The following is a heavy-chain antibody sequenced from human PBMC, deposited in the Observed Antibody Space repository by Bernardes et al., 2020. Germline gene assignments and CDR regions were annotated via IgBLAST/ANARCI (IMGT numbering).Heavy chain of an antibody. CDR1: GFTFSSYG. CDR2: IWYDGSNK. CDR3: ARERHNWNYRYYYYGMDV. V-gene: IGHV3-33*08. J-gene: IGHJ6*02. Sequence: GGSLRLSCAASGFTFSSYGMHWVRQAPGKGLEWVAVIWYDGSNKYYADSVKGRFTISRDNSKNTLYLQMNSLRAEDTAVYYCARERHNWNYRYYYYGMDVWGQGTTVTVSS. D-gene: IGHD1-7*01.